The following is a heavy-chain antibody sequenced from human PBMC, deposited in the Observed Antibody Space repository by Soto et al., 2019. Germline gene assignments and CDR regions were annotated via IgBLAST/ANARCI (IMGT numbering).Heavy chain of an antibody. Sequence: ASVKVSCKASGYTFTSYGISWVRQAPGQGLEWMGWISAYNGNTDYAQKLQGRVTMTTDTSTSTAYMELRSLRSDDTAVYYCARLRLGELSSYYCYYGMDVWGQGTTVTVSS. CDR2: ISAYNGNT. V-gene: IGHV1-18*01. J-gene: IGHJ6*02. CDR1: GYTFTSYG. D-gene: IGHD3-16*02. CDR3: ARLRLGELSSYYCYYGMDV.